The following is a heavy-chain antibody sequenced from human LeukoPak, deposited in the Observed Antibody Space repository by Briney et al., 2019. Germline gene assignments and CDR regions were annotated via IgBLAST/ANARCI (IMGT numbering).Heavy chain of an antibody. D-gene: IGHD3-3*01. Sequence: ASVKVSCKASGYTFTSWGISWVRQAPGQGLEWMGWISAYNGNTNYAQKLQGRVTMTTDTSTSTAYMELRSLRSDDTAVYYCARDGRYDFWSGYNNAHMDVWGKGTTVTVSS. V-gene: IGHV1-18*01. J-gene: IGHJ6*03. CDR1: GYTFTSWG. CDR2: ISAYNGNT. CDR3: ARDGRYDFWSGYNNAHMDV.